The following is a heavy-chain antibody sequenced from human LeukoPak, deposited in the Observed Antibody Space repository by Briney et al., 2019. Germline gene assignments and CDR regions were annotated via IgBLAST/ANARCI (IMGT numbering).Heavy chain of an antibody. D-gene: IGHD3-10*01. V-gene: IGHV1-18*04. CDR2: ISAYNGNT. Sequence: ASVRVSCKASGYTFTSYGISWVRQAPGQGLEWMGWISAYNGNTNYAQKLQGRGTMTTDTSTSTAYMELRSLRSDDTAVYYCARALLLWFGSPVCNWFDPWGQGTLVTVSS. CDR1: GYTFTSYG. J-gene: IGHJ5*02. CDR3: ARALLLWFGSPVCNWFDP.